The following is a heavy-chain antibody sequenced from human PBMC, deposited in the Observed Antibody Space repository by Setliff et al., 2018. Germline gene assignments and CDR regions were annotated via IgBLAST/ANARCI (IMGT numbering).Heavy chain of an antibody. CDR2: ISTYNGKT. D-gene: IGHD3-9*01. J-gene: IGHJ4*02. V-gene: IGHV1-18*01. Sequence: ASVKVSCKASGYSFTTYAMSWMRQAPGQGLEWMGWISTYNGKTNYAQKFQGRVTMTTDTSTSTAYMELRSLRSDDTAVYYCARGAVRYFDWLLPTLDYWGQGTLVTVSS. CDR1: GYSFTTYA. CDR3: ARGAVRYFDWLLPTLDY.